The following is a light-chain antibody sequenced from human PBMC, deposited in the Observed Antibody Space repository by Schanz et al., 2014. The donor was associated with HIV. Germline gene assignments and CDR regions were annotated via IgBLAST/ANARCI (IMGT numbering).Light chain of an antibody. CDR1: QGINSF. CDR3: QQGNSFPFT. CDR2: AAS. J-gene: IGKJ3*01. Sequence: DIQLTQSPSFLSASVGDRVTITCRASQGINSFLAWYQQKPGKAPKLLIYAASTLQSGVPSRFSGSGSGTEFTLTISSLQPEDFALYYCQQGNSFPFTFGPGTKVDAK. V-gene: IGKV1-9*01.